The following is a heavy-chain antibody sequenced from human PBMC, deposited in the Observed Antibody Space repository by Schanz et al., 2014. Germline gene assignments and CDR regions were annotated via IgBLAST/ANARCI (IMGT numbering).Heavy chain of an antibody. CDR1: GFTFDDYA. CDR2: INWSDGST. CDR3: ARDFPYVSGSYYKGFGY. J-gene: IGHJ4*02. Sequence: EVQLVESGGGVVRPGGSLRLFCAASGFTFDDYAMSWVRQAPGKGLEWVSAINWSDGSTGYADSVKGRFTISRDNGKNSLYLQMNSLRAEDTALYYCARDFPYVSGSYYKGFGYWGQGTLVTVSS. D-gene: IGHD3-10*01. V-gene: IGHV3-20*04.